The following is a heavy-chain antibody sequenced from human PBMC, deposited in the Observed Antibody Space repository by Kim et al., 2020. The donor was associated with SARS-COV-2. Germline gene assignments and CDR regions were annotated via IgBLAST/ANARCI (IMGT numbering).Heavy chain of an antibody. Sequence: GGSLRLSCAASGFTFSDYYMSWIRQAPGKGLEWVSYISSSGSTIYYADSVKGRFTISRDNAKNSLYLQMNSLRAEDTAVYYCARGRSITIFGVVIIRWFDPWGQGTLVTVSS. CDR3: ARGRSITIFGVVIIRWFDP. V-gene: IGHV3-11*01. CDR2: ISSSGSTI. D-gene: IGHD3-3*01. J-gene: IGHJ5*02. CDR1: GFTFSDYY.